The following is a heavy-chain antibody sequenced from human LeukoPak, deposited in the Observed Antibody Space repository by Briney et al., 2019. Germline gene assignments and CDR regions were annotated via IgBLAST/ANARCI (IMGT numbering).Heavy chain of an antibody. J-gene: IGHJ4*02. CDR3: ARGPNGSGYKD. V-gene: IGHV4-34*01. CDR1: GGSFSGYY. D-gene: IGHD3-22*01. Sequence: SETLSLTCAVYGGSFSGYYWSWIRQPPGKGLEWIGEINHSGSTNYNPSLKSRVTISVDTSKNQFSLKLSSVTAADTAVYYCARGPNGSGYKDWGQGTLVTVSS. CDR2: INHSGST.